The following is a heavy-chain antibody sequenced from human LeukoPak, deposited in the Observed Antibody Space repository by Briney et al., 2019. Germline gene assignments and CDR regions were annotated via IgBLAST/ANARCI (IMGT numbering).Heavy chain of an antibody. Sequence: ASVTVSFKASGYTFSSYGISWVRQAPGQGLEWMGWISPYNGNTEYGQKVQGRVTMTTDRPTTTASMELRSLRSDDTAMYYCARVRPPNIVDSVMDYKYYHDMDVWGQGTTVTVSS. CDR2: ISPYNGNT. CDR3: ARVRPPNIVDSVMDYKYYHDMDV. V-gene: IGHV1-18*01. CDR1: GYTFSSYG. D-gene: IGHD5-18*01. J-gene: IGHJ6*02.